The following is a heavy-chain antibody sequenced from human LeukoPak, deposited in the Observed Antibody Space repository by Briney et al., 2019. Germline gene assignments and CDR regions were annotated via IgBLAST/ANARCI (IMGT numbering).Heavy chain of an antibody. CDR3: ARGSYMDV. CDR1: GYTFTNYY. V-gene: IGHV1-2*02. Sequence: ASVKVSCKASGYTFTNYYVHWVRQAPGQGLEWMGWINPNTGGTNYAQNFQGRVTMTKDTSTNAAYMELNKLTSDDTAVYYCARGSYMDVWGKGTTVTISS. J-gene: IGHJ6*03. CDR2: INPNTGGT.